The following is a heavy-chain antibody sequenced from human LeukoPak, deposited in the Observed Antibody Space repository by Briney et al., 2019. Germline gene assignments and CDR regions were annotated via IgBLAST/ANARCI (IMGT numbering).Heavy chain of an antibody. CDR2: INHSGST. V-gene: IGHV4-34*01. CDR3: ARTGYSSSWYFAVDYFDY. CDR1: GGSFSGYY. J-gene: IGHJ4*02. Sequence: SETLSLTCAVYGGSFSGYYWSWIRQPPGKGLEWIGEINHSGSTNYNPSLKSRVTISVDTSKNQFSLKLSSVTAADTAVYYCARTGYSSSWYFAVDYFDYWGQGTLVTVSS. D-gene: IGHD6-13*01.